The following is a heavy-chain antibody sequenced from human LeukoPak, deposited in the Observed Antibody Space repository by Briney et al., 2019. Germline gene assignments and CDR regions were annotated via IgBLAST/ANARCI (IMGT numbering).Heavy chain of an antibody. CDR2: INPDGSGP. D-gene: IGHD1-7*01. CDR1: GFPFTSYW. Sequence: GGSLRLSCATSGFPFTSYWMHWVRQAPGKGLVWVSRINPDGSGPIYADSVKGRFTISRDNAKNTLYLQMNSLRDEDTAVYYCARPTTTLEYWGQGTLVTVSS. J-gene: IGHJ4*02. V-gene: IGHV3-74*01. CDR3: ARPTTTLEY.